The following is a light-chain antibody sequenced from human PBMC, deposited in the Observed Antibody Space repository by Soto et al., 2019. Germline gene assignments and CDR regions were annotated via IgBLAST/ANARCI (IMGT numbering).Light chain of an antibody. J-gene: IGKJ1*01. CDR2: RAS. CDR1: QNIYSN. CDR3: LQYHNLWA. V-gene: IGKV3-15*01. Sequence: IVMTQSPATLSVSPGERATLSCRASQNIYSNIAWYQQRPGQAPRLLIYRASTRATGVPARFSGSGSGTEFTLTISSLQSEDFTVYSCLQYHNLWAFGLGTKVEIK.